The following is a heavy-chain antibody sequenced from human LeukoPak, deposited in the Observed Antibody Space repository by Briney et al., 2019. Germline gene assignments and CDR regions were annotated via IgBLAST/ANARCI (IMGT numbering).Heavy chain of an antibody. CDR2: ISWNSGTI. V-gene: IGHV3-9*01. D-gene: IGHD3-10*01. Sequence: GGSLRLSCAASGFTFDDYAMHRARQVPGKGPEWVSGISWNSGTIEYADSVKGRFTISRDNGKNSLYLQMNSLRTEDTALYYCAKDRDPDGLGSYFVPDYWGQGTLVTVSS. CDR3: AKDRDPDGLGSYFVPDY. J-gene: IGHJ4*02. CDR1: GFTFDDYA.